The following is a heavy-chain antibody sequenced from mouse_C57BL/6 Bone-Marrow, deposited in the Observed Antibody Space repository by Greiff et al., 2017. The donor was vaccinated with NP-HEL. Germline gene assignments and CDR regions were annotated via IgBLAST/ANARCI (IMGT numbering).Heavy chain of an antibody. D-gene: IGHD1-1*01. J-gene: IGHJ4*01. CDR2: IDPENGDT. CDR3: TTGGSGPYAMDY. V-gene: IGHV14-4*01. CDR1: GFNIKDDY. Sequence: DVKLVESGAELVRPGASVKLSCTVSGFNIKDDYMHWVKQRPEQGLEWIGWIDPENGDTEYASKFQGKATITADTSSNTAYLQLSSLTSEDTAVYYCTTGGSGPYAMDYWGQGTSVTVSS.